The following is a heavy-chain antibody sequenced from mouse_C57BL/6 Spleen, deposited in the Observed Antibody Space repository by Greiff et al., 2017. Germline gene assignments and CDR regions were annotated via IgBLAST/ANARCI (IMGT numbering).Heavy chain of an antibody. V-gene: IGHV1-62-2*01. Sequence: VKLQESGAELVKPGASVKLSCKASGYTFTEYTIHWVKQRSGQGLEWIGWFYPGSGSIKYNEKFKDKATLTADKSSSTVYMELSRLTSEDSAVYFCARHEDGGYYDCYFGYWGQGATLTVSS. CDR1: GYTFTEYT. CDR2: FYPGSGSI. D-gene: IGHD2-4*01. J-gene: IGHJ2*01. CDR3: ARHEDGGYYDCYFGY.